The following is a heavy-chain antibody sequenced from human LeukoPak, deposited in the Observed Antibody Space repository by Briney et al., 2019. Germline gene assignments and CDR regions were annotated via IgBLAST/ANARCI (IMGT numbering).Heavy chain of an antibody. CDR2: IGGSGGST. Sequence: GGSLDLSCPASGFTFSSFAMGWARRAPGKGLGWVSAIGGSGGSTYYADSVKGRFTISRDNSKNTLYLQMNSLRAEDTAVYYCAKLDHYYDRSGYSTTVDYWGQGTLVTVSS. J-gene: IGHJ4*02. V-gene: IGHV3-23*01. CDR1: GFTFSSFA. CDR3: AKLDHYYDRSGYSTTVDY. D-gene: IGHD3-22*01.